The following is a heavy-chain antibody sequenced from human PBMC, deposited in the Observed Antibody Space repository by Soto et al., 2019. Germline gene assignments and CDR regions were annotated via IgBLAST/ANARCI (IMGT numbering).Heavy chain of an antibody. Sequence: EVQLVESGGGLVQPGGSLRLSCAASGFTFSSYWMSWVRQAPGKGLEWVANIKQDGSEKYYVDSVKGRFTISRDNAKNSLYLQMSGLTAEDSALYYCSRSLDYWGQGTLVTVSS. CDR2: IKQDGSEK. CDR1: GFTFSSYW. J-gene: IGHJ4*02. V-gene: IGHV3-7*01. CDR3: SRSLDY.